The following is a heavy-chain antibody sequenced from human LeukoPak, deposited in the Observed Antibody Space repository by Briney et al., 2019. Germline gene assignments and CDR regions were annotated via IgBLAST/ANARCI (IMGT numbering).Heavy chain of an antibody. D-gene: IGHD5-18*01. CDR3: ARERGYSYGYGTGWFDP. CDR2: INHSGST. Sequence: SETLSLTCAVYGGSFSGYYWSWIRRPPGKGLEWIGEINHSGSTNYNPSLKSRVTISVDTSKNQFSLKLSSVTAADTAVYYCARERGYSYGYGTGWFDPWGQGTLVTVSS. J-gene: IGHJ5*02. V-gene: IGHV4-34*01. CDR1: GGSFSGYY.